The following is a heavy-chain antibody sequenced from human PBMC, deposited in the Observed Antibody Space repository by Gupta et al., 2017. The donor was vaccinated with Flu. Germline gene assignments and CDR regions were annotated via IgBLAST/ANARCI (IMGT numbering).Heavy chain of an antibody. CDR2: ISYDGSDK. J-gene: IGHJ4*02. Sequence: VLLGESGGGVVQPGRSLRPSCAASGFTFSSYGMHWVRQAPGKGLEWMATISYDGSDKYYINSVKGRFTISRDNYKNTVFLQMNSLRPEDTGVYFCAKEARYNYGYEDKWGQGTLVIVSS. CDR3: AKEARYNYGYEDK. V-gene: IGHV3-30*18. CDR1: GFTFSSYG. D-gene: IGHD5-18*01.